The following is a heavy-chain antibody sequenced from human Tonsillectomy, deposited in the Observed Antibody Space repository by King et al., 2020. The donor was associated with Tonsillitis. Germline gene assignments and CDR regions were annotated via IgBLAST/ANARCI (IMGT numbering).Heavy chain of an antibody. CDR3: AKPPYVGNEALVY. CDR2: ISTSGGST. J-gene: IGHJ4*02. V-gene: IGHV3-64D*06. Sequence: EVQLVESGGGLVQPGRSLRLSCSASGFTFSSYAMHWVRQAPGKGLQYISGISTSGGSTYYADSVKGRFTISRDNANNTLFLQMSSLRIEDTAVYYCAKPPYVGNEALVYWGQGSLVTVSS. D-gene: IGHD4-23*01. CDR1: GFTFSSYA.